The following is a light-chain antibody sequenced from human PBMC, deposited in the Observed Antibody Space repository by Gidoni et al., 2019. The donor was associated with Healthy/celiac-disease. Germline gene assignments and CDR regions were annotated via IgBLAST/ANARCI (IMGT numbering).Light chain of an antibody. CDR1: SSDVGGYNY. V-gene: IGLV2-8*01. J-gene: IGLJ2*01. CDR2: EVS. CDR3: SSYAGSLRVV. Sequence: QSALTQPPSASGCPGQSVTISCTGTSSDVGGYNYVSWYQQHPGKAPKLMIYEVSKRPSGVPDRFSGSKSGNTASLTVSGLQAEDEADYYCSSYAGSLRVVFGGGTKLTVL.